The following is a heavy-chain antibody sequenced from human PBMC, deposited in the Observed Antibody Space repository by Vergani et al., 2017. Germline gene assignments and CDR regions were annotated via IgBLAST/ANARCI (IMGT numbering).Heavy chain of an antibody. CDR2: IIPIFGTA. D-gene: IGHD2-2*01. J-gene: IGHJ6*02. V-gene: IGHV1-69*18. Sequence: QVQLVQSGAEVKKPGSSVKVSCKASGGTFSSYAISWVRQAPGQGLEWMGRIIPIFGTANYAQKFQGRVTITADEATSTAYMELSSLRSEDTAVYYCARSLVVPAAPYYYYYGMDVWGQGTTVTVSS. CDR1: GGTFSSYA. CDR3: ARSLVVPAAPYYYYYGMDV.